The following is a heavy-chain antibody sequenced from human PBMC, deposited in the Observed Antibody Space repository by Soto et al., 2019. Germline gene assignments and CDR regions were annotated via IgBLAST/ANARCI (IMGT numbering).Heavy chain of an antibody. Sequence: PSETLSLTCTVSGGSISSYYWSWIRQPPGKGLEWIGYIYYSGSTNYNPSLKSRVTISVDTSKNQFSLKLSSVTAADTAVYYCAREVRSGYDRYYYGMDVWGQGTTVTVSS. CDR2: IYYSGST. D-gene: IGHD5-12*01. V-gene: IGHV4-59*01. J-gene: IGHJ6*02. CDR3: AREVRSGYDRYYYGMDV. CDR1: GGSISSYY.